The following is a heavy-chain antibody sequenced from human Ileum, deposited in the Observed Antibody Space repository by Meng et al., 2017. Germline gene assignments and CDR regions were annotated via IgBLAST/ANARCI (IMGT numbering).Heavy chain of an antibody. CDR1: GFTFSDYY. J-gene: IGHJ4*02. D-gene: IGHD5-18*01. V-gene: IGHV3-11*06. Sequence: QVQLVEYGGGLVKPGGSLRLSWSAFGFTFSDYYMSWVRQAPGKGLEWVSSISSSSSYIYYADSVKGRFTISRDNAKNSLYLQMNSLRAEDTAVYYCARGGYSYGLLFDYWGQGTLVTVSS. CDR3: ARGGYSYGLLFDY. CDR2: ISSSSSYI.